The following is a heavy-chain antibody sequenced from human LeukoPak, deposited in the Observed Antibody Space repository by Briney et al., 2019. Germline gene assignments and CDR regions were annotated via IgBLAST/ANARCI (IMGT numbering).Heavy chain of an antibody. CDR3: ARHPSSYSSFDY. CDR1: AGSISSSSGY. CDR2: IYYSGST. J-gene: IGHJ4*02. D-gene: IGHD2-21*01. Sequence: SETLSLTCTVSAGSISSSSGYWGWIRQPPGKGLEWIGSIYYSGSTYYNPSLKSRVTISVDTSTNQFFLKVSSVTAAGTAVYYCARHPSSYSSFDYWGREPRSPSPQ. V-gene: IGHV4-39*01.